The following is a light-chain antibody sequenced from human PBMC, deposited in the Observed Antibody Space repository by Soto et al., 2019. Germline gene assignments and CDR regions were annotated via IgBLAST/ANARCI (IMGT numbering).Light chain of an antibody. V-gene: IGLV1-44*01. Sequence: QAVVTQPPSASGTPGQRVTISCSGSSSNIGSNAVNWYQHLPGAAPKLLIHSNNQRPSGVPDRFSGSKSGTSASLAISELQSEDEADYYCAAWDDSLNGHVLGTGTKVTVL. CDR1: SSNIGSNA. J-gene: IGLJ1*01. CDR2: SNN. CDR3: AAWDDSLNGHV.